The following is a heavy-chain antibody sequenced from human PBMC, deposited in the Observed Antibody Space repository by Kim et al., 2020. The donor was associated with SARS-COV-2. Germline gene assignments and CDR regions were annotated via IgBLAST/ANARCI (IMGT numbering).Heavy chain of an antibody. CDR2: IYHSGST. CDR3: ARITAAAGRTRMAWFDP. CDR1: GGSISSSNW. Sequence: SETLSLTCAVSGGSISSSNWWSWVRQPPGKGLEWIGEIYHSGSTNYNPSLKSRVTISVDKSKNQFSLKLSSVTAADTAVYYCARITAAAGRTRMAWFDPWGQGTLVTVSS. D-gene: IGHD6-13*01. V-gene: IGHV4-4*02. J-gene: IGHJ5*02.